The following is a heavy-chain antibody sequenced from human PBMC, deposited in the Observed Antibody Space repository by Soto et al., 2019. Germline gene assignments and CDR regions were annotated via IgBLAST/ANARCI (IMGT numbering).Heavy chain of an antibody. V-gene: IGHV3-7*01. CDR2: IKQDGSEK. Sequence: GGSLRLSCAASGFTFSSYWMSWVRQAPGKGLEWVANIKQDGSEKYYVDSVKGRFTISRDNAKNSLYLQMNSLRAEDTAVYYCARGFGGRDYNYFDYWGQGTLVTVSS. CDR3: ARGFGGRDYNYFDY. CDR1: GFTFSSYW. D-gene: IGHD3-10*01. J-gene: IGHJ4*02.